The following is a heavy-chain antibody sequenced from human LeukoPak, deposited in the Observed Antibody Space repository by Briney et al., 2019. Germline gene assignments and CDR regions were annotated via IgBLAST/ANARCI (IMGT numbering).Heavy chain of an antibody. V-gene: IGHV4-61*02. CDR1: GGSISSGSYY. CDR3: ARGGGLRYYDSSGYLFDY. Sequence: SETLSLTCTVSGGSISSGSYYWSWIRQPAGKGLEWIGRIYTSGSTNYNPSLKSRVTISVDTSKNQFSLKLSSVTAADTAVYYCARGGGLRYYDSSGYLFDYWGQGTLVTVSS. J-gene: IGHJ4*02. D-gene: IGHD3-22*01. CDR2: IYTSGST.